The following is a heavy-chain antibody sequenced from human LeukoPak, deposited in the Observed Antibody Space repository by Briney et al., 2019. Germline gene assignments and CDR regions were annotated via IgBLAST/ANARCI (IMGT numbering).Heavy chain of an antibody. D-gene: IGHD3-22*01. CDR3: AREVTYYYDSSGYSYFDN. Sequence: SETLSLTCTVSGGSISSYYWSWIRQPAGKGLEWIGRIYTSGSTNYNPSLKSRVTVSVDTSKNQFSLKLSSVTAADTAVYYCAREVTYYYDSSGYSYFDNWGQGTLVTVSS. V-gene: IGHV4-4*07. J-gene: IGHJ4*02. CDR1: GGSISSYY. CDR2: IYTSGST.